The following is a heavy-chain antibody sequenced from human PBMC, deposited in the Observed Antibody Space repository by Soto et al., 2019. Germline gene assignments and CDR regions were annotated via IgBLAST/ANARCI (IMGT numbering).Heavy chain of an antibody. V-gene: IGHV3-23*01. D-gene: IGHD2-15*01. J-gene: IGHJ4*02. CDR1: GFTFSSYA. CDR3: AKDELGYCSGGSCSSGN. Sequence: EVQLLESGGGLVQPGGSLRLSCAASGFTFSSYAMSWVRQAPGKGLEWVSAISGSGGSTYYADSVKGRFTISRDNSKNTLYLQMNSLRAEDTAVYYCAKDELGYCSGGSCSSGNWGQGTLVTVSS. CDR2: ISGSGGST.